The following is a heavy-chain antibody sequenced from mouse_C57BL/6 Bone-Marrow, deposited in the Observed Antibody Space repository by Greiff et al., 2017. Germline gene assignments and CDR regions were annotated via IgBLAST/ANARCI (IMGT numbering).Heavy chain of an antibody. CDR1: GYSFTSYY. CDR3: AREEYYGSFWYFDV. CDR2: IYPGSGNT. Sequence: VQLQQSGPELVKPGASVKISCKASGYSFTSYYIHWVKQRPGQGLEWIGWIYPGSGNTKYNEKFKGKATLTADTSSSTAYMQLSSLTSEDSAVYYCAREEYYGSFWYFDVWGTGTTVTVSS. D-gene: IGHD1-1*01. J-gene: IGHJ1*03. V-gene: IGHV1-66*01.